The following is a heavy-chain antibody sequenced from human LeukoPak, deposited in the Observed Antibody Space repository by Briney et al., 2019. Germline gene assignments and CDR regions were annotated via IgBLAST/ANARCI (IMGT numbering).Heavy chain of an antibody. Sequence: PSETLSLTCTVSSGSLSSYYWSWIRQPPGKGLEWIGYIYYSGSTNYNPSLKSRVSMSVGTSKIQFSLKLSPVTAADTAVYYCARRAGSWSQEGYWFDPWGQGTLVTVSS. CDR3: ARRAGSWSQEGYWFDP. V-gene: IGHV4-59*01. CDR1: SGSLSSYY. D-gene: IGHD6-13*01. J-gene: IGHJ5*02. CDR2: IYYSGST.